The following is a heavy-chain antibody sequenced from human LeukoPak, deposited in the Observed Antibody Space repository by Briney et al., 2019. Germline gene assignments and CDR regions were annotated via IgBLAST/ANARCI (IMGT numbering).Heavy chain of an antibody. Sequence: PGGSLRLSCAAPEFTFSDYYISWIRQAPGKGLEWVSYISSGGSTLYYADSVKGRFTISRDNAKNSLYLQMNSLRAEDTAVYYCARDKDRGWELPNFDFWGQGTLVTVSS. V-gene: IGHV3-11*01. D-gene: IGHD1-26*01. CDR1: EFTFSDYY. J-gene: IGHJ4*02. CDR2: ISSGGSTL. CDR3: ARDKDRGWELPNFDF.